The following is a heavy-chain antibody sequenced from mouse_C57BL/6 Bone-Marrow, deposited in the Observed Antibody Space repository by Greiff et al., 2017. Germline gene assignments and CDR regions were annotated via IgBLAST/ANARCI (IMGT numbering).Heavy chain of an antibody. J-gene: IGHJ3*01. CDR2: INPGSGGT. Sequence: QVQLQQSGAELVRPGTSVKVSCTASGYAFTNYLIEWVQQRPGQGLEWIGVINPGSGGTNYNETFQGKTPLTADQSSSTAYMQLSSLTSEDYAVYFCAKSKNWDSWFAYWGQGTLVTVSA. CDR1: GYAFTNYL. D-gene: IGHD4-1*01. V-gene: IGHV1-54*01. CDR3: AKSKNWDSWFAY.